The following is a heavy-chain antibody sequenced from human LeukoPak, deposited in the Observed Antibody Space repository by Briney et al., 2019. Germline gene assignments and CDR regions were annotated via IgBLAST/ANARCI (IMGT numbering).Heavy chain of an antibody. CDR1: GYSFSNYW. V-gene: IGHV5-51*01. Sequence: GESLKISCKGSGYSFSNYWIGWVRQMPGKGLEWMGIIYPGDSETRYSPSFQGQVTISADKSITTAYLQWSSLRASDTAMYYCARPANRGDAFDIWGQGTMVTVSS. D-gene: IGHD2/OR15-2a*01. CDR2: IYPGDSET. J-gene: IGHJ3*02. CDR3: ARPANRGDAFDI.